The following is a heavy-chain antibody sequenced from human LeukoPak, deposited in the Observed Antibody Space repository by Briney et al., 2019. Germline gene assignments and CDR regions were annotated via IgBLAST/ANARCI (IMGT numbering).Heavy chain of an antibody. V-gene: IGHV4-4*07. CDR2: FYASGTT. J-gene: IGHJ4*02. CDR3: AKDSSTWGNLAGHFDS. CDR1: GGSIVSHY. D-gene: IGHD6-13*01. Sequence: SETLSLICTVSGGSIVSHYWNWIRQPAGRGLEWIGRFYASGTTNTSPSLKSRVTMSVDTSKNQFSLKLSSVTAADTAVYYCAKDSSTWGNLAGHFDSWGQGTLVTVSS.